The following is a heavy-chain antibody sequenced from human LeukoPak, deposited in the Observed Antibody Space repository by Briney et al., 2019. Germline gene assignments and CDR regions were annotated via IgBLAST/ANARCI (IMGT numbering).Heavy chain of an antibody. CDR2: ISSSSSYI. CDR3: ACLVDHYYYYYMDV. Sequence: GGSLRLSCAASGFTFSSYGMHWVRQAPGKGLEWVSSISSSSSYIYYADSVKGRFTISRDNAKNSLYLQMNSLRAEDTAVYYCACLVDHYYYYYMDVWGKGTTVTVSS. V-gene: IGHV3-21*04. J-gene: IGHJ6*03. D-gene: IGHD1-26*01. CDR1: GFTFSSYG.